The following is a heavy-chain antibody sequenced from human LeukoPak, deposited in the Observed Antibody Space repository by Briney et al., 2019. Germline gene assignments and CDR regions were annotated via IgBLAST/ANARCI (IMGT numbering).Heavy chain of an antibody. J-gene: IGHJ4*02. Sequence: ASVKVSCKVSGYTLTELSMHWVRQAPGKGLEWMGGFYPEDGETIYAQKFQGRVTMTEDTSTDTAYMELSSLRSEDTAVYYCATGPPSQYCSSTSCYYNYFDYWGQGTLVTVSS. CDR3: ATGPPSQYCSSTSCYYNYFDY. D-gene: IGHD2-2*01. CDR1: GYTLTELS. V-gene: IGHV1-24*01. CDR2: FYPEDGET.